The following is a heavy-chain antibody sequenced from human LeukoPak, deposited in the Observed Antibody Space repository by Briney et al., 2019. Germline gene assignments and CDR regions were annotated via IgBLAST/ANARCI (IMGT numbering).Heavy chain of an antibody. V-gene: IGHV3-23*01. CDR1: GFTFSSYA. CDR3: AKDTIYYYGSGSPSYFDN. J-gene: IGHJ4*02. D-gene: IGHD3-10*01. CDR2: ISGSGGST. Sequence: GGSLRLSCAASGFTFSSYAMSWVRKAPGKGLEWVSSISGSGGSTYYADSVRGRFTISRDSSNNRLYLKMNTLRAEDTAVYYCAKDTIYYYGSGSPSYFDNWGQGTLVIVSS.